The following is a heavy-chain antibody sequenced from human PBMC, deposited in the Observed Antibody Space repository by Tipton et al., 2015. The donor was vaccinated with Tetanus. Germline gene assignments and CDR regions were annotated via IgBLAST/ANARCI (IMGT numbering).Heavy chain of an antibody. Sequence: VQLVQSGAEVRKPGESLKISCQGSGYNFSYYSIGWVRHMPGKGLEWMGIVDPRDSGATYGPSFQGQVTISADKSMSTAYLQWSSLQASDTAMYYCARRLGPYTGDQIWHFDLWGRGTLVTVSS. CDR3: ARRLGPYTGDQIWHFDL. CDR1: GYNFSYYS. J-gene: IGHJ2*01. V-gene: IGHV5-51*01. CDR2: VDPRDSGA. D-gene: IGHD7-27*01.